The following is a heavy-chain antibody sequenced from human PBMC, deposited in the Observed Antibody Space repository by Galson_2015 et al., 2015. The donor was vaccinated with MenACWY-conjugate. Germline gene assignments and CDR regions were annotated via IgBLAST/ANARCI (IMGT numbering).Heavy chain of an antibody. CDR3: AHSPIGDGRETYGDYDSHDAFDI. Sequence: ALVKPTQTLTLTCTFPGFSLSTSGVGVGWIRQPPGKALEWLALIYWDDDKRYSPSLKSRLTITKDTSKNQVVLTMTNMDPVDTATYYCAHSPIGDGRETYGDYDSHDAFDIWGQGTMVTISS. V-gene: IGHV2-5*02. J-gene: IGHJ3*02. D-gene: IGHD4-17*01. CDR1: GFSLSTSGVG. CDR2: IYWDDDK.